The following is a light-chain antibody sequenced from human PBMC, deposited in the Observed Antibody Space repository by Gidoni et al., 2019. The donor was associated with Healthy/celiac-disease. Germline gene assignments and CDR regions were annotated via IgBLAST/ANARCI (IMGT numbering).Light chain of an antibody. J-gene: IGKJ1*01. CDR3: QQYGSSPRT. CDR1: QSVSSSY. V-gene: IGKV3-20*01. CDR2: GAS. Sequence: VLTQSPGTLSLSPGERATLSCRASQSVSSSYLSWYQQKPGQAPRLLIYGASSRATGIPDRFSGSGSGTDFTLTISRLEPEDFAVYYCQQYGSSPRTFGQGTKVEIK.